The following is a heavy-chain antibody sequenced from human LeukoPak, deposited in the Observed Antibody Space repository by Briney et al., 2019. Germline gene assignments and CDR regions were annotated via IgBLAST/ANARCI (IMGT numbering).Heavy chain of an antibody. CDR3: AKGSTIAVAGPYYFDY. CDR2: ISGSGGST. V-gene: IGHV3-23*01. D-gene: IGHD6-19*01. Sequence: VGSLRLSCAASGFTFSSYAMSWVRQAPGKGLEWVSAISGSGGSTYYADSVKGRFTISRDNSKNTLYLQMNSLRAEDTAVYYCAKGSTIAVAGPYYFDYWGQGTLVTVSS. CDR1: GFTFSSYA. J-gene: IGHJ4*02.